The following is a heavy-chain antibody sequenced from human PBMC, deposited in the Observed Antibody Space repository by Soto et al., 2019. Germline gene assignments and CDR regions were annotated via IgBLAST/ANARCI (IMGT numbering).Heavy chain of an antibody. CDR3: ARVRGSGSYAAYYFGS. J-gene: IGHJ4*01. CDR2: IHYSGST. D-gene: IGHD3-10*01. V-gene: IGHV4-31*03. CDR1: GGSISNGGYY. Sequence: SETLSLTCTVSGGSISNGGYYWNWVRQHPGKGLEWIGYIHYSGSTWYNPSLESRVTISVDTSKDQFSLKLRSVTAADTAVYYCARVRGSGSYAAYYFGSWGQGTLVTVSS.